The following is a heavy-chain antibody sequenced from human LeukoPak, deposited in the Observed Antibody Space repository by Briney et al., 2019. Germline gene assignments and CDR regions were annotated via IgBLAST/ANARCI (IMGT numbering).Heavy chain of an antibody. V-gene: IGHV1-18*01. CDR1: GYTFTSYG. Sequence: ASVKVSCKASGYTFTSYGISWVRQAPGQGLEWMGWISAYNGNTNYAQKLQGRVTMTTDTSTSTAYMELRSLRSDDTAVYYCARDNYYGSGSYYTGVDYWGQGTLVTASS. J-gene: IGHJ4*02. CDR2: ISAYNGNT. CDR3: ARDNYYGSGSYYTGVDY. D-gene: IGHD3-10*01.